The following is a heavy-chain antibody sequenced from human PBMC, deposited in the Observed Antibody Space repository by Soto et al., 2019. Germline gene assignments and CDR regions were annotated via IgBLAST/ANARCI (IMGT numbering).Heavy chain of an antibody. V-gene: IGHV3-15*01. CDR3: TTDISEDILTGYFY. CDR1: GFTFINAW. D-gene: IGHD3-9*01. Sequence: GGSLRPSCAASGFTFINAWMSWVRQAPGKGLEWVGRIKSKTDGGTTDYAAPVKGRFTISRDDSKNTLYLQMNSLKTEDTAVYYCTTDISEDILTGYFYWGQGTLVTVSS. J-gene: IGHJ4*02. CDR2: IKSKTDGGTT.